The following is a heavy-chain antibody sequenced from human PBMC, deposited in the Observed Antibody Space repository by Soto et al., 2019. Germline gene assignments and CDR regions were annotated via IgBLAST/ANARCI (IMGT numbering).Heavy chain of an antibody. CDR1: GGSISSGDYY. CDR3: ARAGCIAAMNWFDP. CDR2: IYYSGST. D-gene: IGHD6-6*01. Sequence: SETLSLTXTVSGGSISSGDYYWSWIRQPPGKGLEWIGYIYYSGSTYYNPSLKSRVTISVDTSKNQFSLKLSSVTAADTAVYYCARAGCIAAMNWFDPWGQGTLVTVSS. V-gene: IGHV4-30-4*01. J-gene: IGHJ5*02.